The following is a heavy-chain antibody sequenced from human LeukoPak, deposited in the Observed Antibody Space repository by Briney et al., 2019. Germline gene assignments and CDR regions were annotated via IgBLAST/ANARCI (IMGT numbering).Heavy chain of an antibody. V-gene: IGHV3-30*18. Sequence: GRSLRLSCAASGLTFSSYNMHWVRQAPGKGLEWVAVISYDGNHKYYADSVKGRFTISRDNSKNTLYLQMNGLRADDTAVYYCAKGYDYRSGAGSFDYWGQGTLVTVAS. CDR3: AKGYDYRSGAGSFDY. CDR2: ISYDGNHK. J-gene: IGHJ4*02. D-gene: IGHD3-10*01. CDR1: GLTFSSYN.